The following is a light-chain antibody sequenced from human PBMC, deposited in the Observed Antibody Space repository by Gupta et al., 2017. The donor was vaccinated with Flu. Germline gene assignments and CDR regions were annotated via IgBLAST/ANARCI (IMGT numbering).Light chain of an antibody. J-gene: IGLJ3*02. Sequence: QSSPTQPASGAGAPGQPITISCTGSSSDVGTYNYVSWYQQNPGNAPKLMIYQVSHRPSGVSIRFSGSKSGNTASLTISGLQAEDEADYYCSSYTTINTVVFGGGTKVTVL. V-gene: IGLV2-14*01. CDR1: SSDVGTYNY. CDR2: QVS. CDR3: SSYTTINTVV.